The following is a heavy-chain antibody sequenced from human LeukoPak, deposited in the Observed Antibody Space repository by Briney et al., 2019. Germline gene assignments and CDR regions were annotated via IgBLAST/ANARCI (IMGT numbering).Heavy chain of an antibody. Sequence: PGGSLRLSCAASGLTFSSHWMHWVRQAPGKGLVWVSRINNDGGGTDYADSVKGRFTISRDNAKNTLHLQMNSLRAEDTAVYYCARVPYSYDSGRAADYWGQGTLVTVSS. V-gene: IGHV3-74*01. CDR3: ARVPYSYDSGRAADY. CDR2: INNDGGGT. CDR1: GLTFSSHW. D-gene: IGHD3-22*01. J-gene: IGHJ4*02.